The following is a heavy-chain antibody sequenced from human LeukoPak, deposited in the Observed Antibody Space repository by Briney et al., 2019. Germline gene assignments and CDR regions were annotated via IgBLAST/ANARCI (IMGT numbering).Heavy chain of an antibody. V-gene: IGHV1-2*04. CDR1: GHTFTGYY. CDR3: ARGGSGSYYIPFDY. CDR2: INPNSGGT. Sequence: ASVKVSCKASGHTFTGYYMHWVRQAPGQGLEWMGWINPNSGGTNYAQKFQGWVTMTRDTSISTAYMELSRLRSDDTAVYYCARGGSGSYYIPFDYWGQGTLVTVSS. J-gene: IGHJ4*02. D-gene: IGHD3-10*01.